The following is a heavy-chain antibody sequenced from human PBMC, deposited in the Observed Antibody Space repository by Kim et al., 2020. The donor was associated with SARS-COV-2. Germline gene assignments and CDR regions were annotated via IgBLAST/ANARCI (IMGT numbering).Heavy chain of an antibody. CDR3: ALSRGLFWFDP. CDR1: GGSISSSSYY. D-gene: IGHD3-10*01. J-gene: IGHJ5*02. V-gene: IGHV4-39*01. Sequence: SETLSLTCTVSGGSISSSSYYWGWIRQPPGKGLEWIGSIYYSGSTYYNPSLKSRVTISVDTSKNQFSLKLSSVTAADTAVYYCALSRGLFWFDPWGQGTLVTVSS. CDR2: IYYSGST.